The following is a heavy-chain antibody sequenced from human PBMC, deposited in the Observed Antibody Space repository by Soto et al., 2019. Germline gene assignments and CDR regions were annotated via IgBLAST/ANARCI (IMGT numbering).Heavy chain of an antibody. J-gene: IGHJ6*02. CDR3: ARDREQQLVPGYYYYYGMDV. CDR1: GYTFTSYY. Sequence: GASVKVSCKASGYTFTSYYMHWVRQAPGQGLEWMGIINPSGGSTSYAQKFQGRVTMTRDTSISTAYMELNSLTSDDTAVYYCARDREQQLVPGYYYYYGMDVWGQGTTVTVSS. CDR2: INPSGGST. D-gene: IGHD6-13*01. V-gene: IGHV1-46*01.